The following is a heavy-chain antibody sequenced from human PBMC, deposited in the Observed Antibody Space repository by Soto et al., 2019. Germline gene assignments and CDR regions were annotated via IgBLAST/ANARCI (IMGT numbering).Heavy chain of an antibody. J-gene: IGHJ4*02. D-gene: IGHD3-22*01. V-gene: IGHV4-39*01. Sequence: QLQLQESGPGLVKPSETLSLTCTVSGGSISSSSYYWGWIRQPPGKGLEWIGNIYYSGYTYYNPSLRSRVTISVATSKNQFSLKLSSVTTADTAVYYCARLVYDSSGYRPGWGQGTLVTVSS. CDR3: ARLVYDSSGYRPG. CDR1: GGSISSSSYY. CDR2: IYYSGYT.